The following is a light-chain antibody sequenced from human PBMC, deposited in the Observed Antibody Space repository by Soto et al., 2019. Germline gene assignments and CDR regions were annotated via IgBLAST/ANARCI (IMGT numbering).Light chain of an antibody. CDR2: AAS. V-gene: IGKV1-6*01. CDR3: LQDYNYPWT. Sequence: AMQMTQSPSSLSASVGDSVTITCPASQGIRNDLGWYQQKPGKAPNLLIYAASSLQGGVPSSVSGSGSGTDFTLPISSLQPDDFATYYCLQDYNYPWTFGQGTKVEIK. CDR1: QGIRND. J-gene: IGKJ1*01.